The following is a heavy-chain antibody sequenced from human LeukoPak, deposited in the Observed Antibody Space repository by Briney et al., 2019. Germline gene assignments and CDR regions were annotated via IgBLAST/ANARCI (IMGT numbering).Heavy chain of an antibody. CDR1: GFTFSSYS. CDR2: ISSSSSYI. J-gene: IGHJ3*02. D-gene: IGHD3-22*01. V-gene: IGHV3-21*01. Sequence: PGGSLRLSCAASGFTFSSYSMNWVRQAPGKGLEWVSSISSSSSYIYYADSVKGRLTISRDNAKNSLYLQMNSLRAEDTAVYYCAREGLKGYDSRGHDAFDIWGQGTMVTVSS. CDR3: AREGLKGYDSRGHDAFDI.